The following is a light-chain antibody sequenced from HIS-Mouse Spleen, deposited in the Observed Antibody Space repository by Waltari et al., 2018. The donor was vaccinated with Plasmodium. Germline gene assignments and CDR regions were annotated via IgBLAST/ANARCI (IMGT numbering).Light chain of an antibody. CDR3: CSYAGSYTYV. CDR2: DVS. CDR1: TSDVGGSIY. Sequence: QSALPQPRSVSGSPGQSVTIPCTGTTSDVGGSIYVPWYQQHPGKAPKLMIYDVSKRPSGVPDRFSGSKSGNTASLTISGLQAEDEADYYCCSYAGSYTYVFGTGTKVTVL. V-gene: IGLV2-11*01. J-gene: IGLJ1*01.